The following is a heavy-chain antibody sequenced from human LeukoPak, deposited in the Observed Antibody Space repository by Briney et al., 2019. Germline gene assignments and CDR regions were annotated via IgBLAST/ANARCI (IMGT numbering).Heavy chain of an antibody. CDR2: IYYSGST. V-gene: IGHV4-61*08. CDR3: ASGPGDGNWFDP. J-gene: IGHJ5*02. D-gene: IGHD7-27*01. Sequence: SETLSLTCTVSGGSISSGGYYWSWIRQPPGKGLEWIGYIYYSGSTNYNPSLKSRVTISVDTSKNQFSLKLSSVTAADTAVYYCASGPGDGNWFDPWGQGTLVTVSS. CDR1: GGSISSGGYY.